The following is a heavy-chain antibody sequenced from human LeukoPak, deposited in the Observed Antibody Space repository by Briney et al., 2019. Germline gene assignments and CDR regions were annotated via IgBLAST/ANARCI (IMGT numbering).Heavy chain of an antibody. V-gene: IGHV1-18*01. CDR2: ISAYNGNT. D-gene: IGHD3-22*01. Sequence: ASVTVSFKSSVYTFTIYGISWVRQAPGQGGEWMGWISAYNGNTNYAQKLQGRVTMTTDTSTSTAYMELRSLRSDDTAVYYCARDRYYDSSGHYWFDPWGQGTLVTVSS. CDR3: ARDRYYDSSGHYWFDP. J-gene: IGHJ5*02. CDR1: VYTFTIYG.